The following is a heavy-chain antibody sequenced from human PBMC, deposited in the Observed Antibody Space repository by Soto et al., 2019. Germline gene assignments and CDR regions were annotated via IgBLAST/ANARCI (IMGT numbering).Heavy chain of an antibody. CDR2: ISPSSDYI. CDR1: GFTFSIYT. CDR3: ARGHIVVLPAASRAYYYGLDV. V-gene: IGHV3-21*01. D-gene: IGHD2-2*01. Sequence: EVQLVESGGGLVKPGGSLRLSCAASGFTFSIYTMNWVRQAPGKRLEWVSSISPSSDYIYYADSLKGRFTISRDNTKNSLYLQMNSLGVEDTAVYYCARGHIVVLPAASRAYYYGLDVWGQGTTVTVSS. J-gene: IGHJ6*02.